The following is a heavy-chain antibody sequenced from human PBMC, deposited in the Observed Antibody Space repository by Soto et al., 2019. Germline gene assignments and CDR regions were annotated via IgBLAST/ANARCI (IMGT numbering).Heavy chain of an antibody. CDR1: GGSISSSSYY. Sequence: SETLSLTCTVSGGSISSSSYYWGWIRQPPGKGLEWIGSIYYSGSTYYNPSLKSRVTISVDTSKNQFSLKLSSVTAADTAVYYCARRPTSYYYDSSGWFDYWGQGTLVTVSS. V-gene: IGHV4-39*01. J-gene: IGHJ4*02. D-gene: IGHD3-22*01. CDR3: ARRPTSYYYDSSGWFDY. CDR2: IYYSGST.